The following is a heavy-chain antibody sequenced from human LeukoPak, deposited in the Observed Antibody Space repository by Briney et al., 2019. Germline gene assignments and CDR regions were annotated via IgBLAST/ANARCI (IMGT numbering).Heavy chain of an antibody. V-gene: IGHV3-21*04. Sequence: PGGSLRLSCAASGFTFSSYSMNWVRQAPGKGLEWVSSISSSSSYIYYADSVEGRFTISRDNAKNSLYPQMNSLRAEDMALYYCAKDRRAYYDSSGYDYWGQGTLVTVSS. CDR2: ISSSSSYI. CDR1: GFTFSSYS. D-gene: IGHD3-22*01. J-gene: IGHJ4*02. CDR3: AKDRRAYYDSSGYDY.